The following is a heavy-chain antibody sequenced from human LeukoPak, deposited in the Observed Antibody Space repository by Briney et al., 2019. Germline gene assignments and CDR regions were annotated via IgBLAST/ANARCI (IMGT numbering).Heavy chain of an antibody. D-gene: IGHD2-2*01. V-gene: IGHV1-2*04. CDR1: GYIFTGYY. CDR2: INPNSGGT. J-gene: IGHJ4*02. Sequence: ASVTVSFTASGYIFTGYYMHWVRQAPGQGLEWMGWINPNSGGTNYAQKFQGWVIMTRDTSISTAYMELSRLISDDTAVYYCARGGVIPAAMHFDYWGQGTLVTVSS. CDR3: ARGGVIPAAMHFDY.